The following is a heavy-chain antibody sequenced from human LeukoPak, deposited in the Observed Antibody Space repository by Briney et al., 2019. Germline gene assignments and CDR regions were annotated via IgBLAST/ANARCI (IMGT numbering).Heavy chain of an antibody. CDR1: GGSISSSSYY. CDR3: AREVPAAMGHWYFDY. Sequence: PSETLSLTCTVSGGSISSSSYYWSWIRQPAGKGLEWIGRIYTSGSTNYNPSLKSRVTMSVDTSKNQFSLKLSSVTAADTAVYYCAREVPAAMGHWYFDYWGQGTLVTVSS. V-gene: IGHV4-61*02. CDR2: IYTSGST. J-gene: IGHJ4*02. D-gene: IGHD2-2*01.